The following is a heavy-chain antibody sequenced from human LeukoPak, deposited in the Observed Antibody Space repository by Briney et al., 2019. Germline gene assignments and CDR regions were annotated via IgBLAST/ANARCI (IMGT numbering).Heavy chain of an antibody. Sequence: GWSLRLSCAASGFIVSNNYMSWVRQAPGMGLEWVSVIYRSGSTYYAASVKGRFTIFRDNSNNTVSLQMNSLRADDTAVYYCARGSTGWSRGDYWGRGTLVTVSS. J-gene: IGHJ4*02. CDR2: IYRSGST. CDR1: GFIVSNNY. D-gene: IGHD2-2*01. V-gene: IGHV3-66*01. CDR3: ARGSTGWSRGDY.